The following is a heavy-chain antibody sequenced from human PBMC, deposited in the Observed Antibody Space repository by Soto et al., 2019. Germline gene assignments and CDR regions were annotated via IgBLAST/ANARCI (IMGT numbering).Heavy chain of an antibody. J-gene: IGHJ4*02. CDR1: GFTFSSYG. Sequence: PGGSLRLSCAASGFTFSSYGMHWVRQAPGKGLEWVAVIWYDGSNKYYADSVKGRFTISRDNSKNTLYLQMNSLRAEDTAVYYCASECGGDCIDYWGQGTLVTVSS. D-gene: IGHD2-21*02. CDR3: ASECGGDCIDY. CDR2: IWYDGSNK. V-gene: IGHV3-33*01.